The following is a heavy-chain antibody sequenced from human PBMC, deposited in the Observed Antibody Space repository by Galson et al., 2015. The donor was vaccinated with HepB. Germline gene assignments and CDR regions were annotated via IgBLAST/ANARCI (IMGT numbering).Heavy chain of an antibody. CDR1: GGSISSYY. J-gene: IGHJ6*02. V-gene: IGHV4-59*01. CDR3: ARVLDQDWNFAPWLGPPRNPTGQYGMDV. Sequence: QVQLQESGPGLVKPSETLSLTCTVPGGSISSYYWSWIRQPPGKGLEWIGYIYYSGSTNYNPSLKSRVTISVDTSKNQFSLKLSSVTAADTAVYYCARVLDQDWNFAPWLGPPRNPTGQYGMDVWGPGTTVTVS. CDR2: IYYSGST. D-gene: IGHD1-7*01.